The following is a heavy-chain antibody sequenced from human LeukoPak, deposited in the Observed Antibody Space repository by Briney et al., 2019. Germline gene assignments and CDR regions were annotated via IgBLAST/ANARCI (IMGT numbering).Heavy chain of an antibody. V-gene: IGHV4-39*07. J-gene: IGHJ5*02. Sequence: SETLSLACTVSGGSISSSSYYWGWIRQPPGKGLEWIGSIYYSGSTYYNPSLKSRVTISVDTSKNQFSLKLSSVTAADPAVYYCARDQADYDILTGRHNWFDPWGQGTLVTVSS. CDR3: ARDQADYDILTGRHNWFDP. D-gene: IGHD3-9*01. CDR1: GGSISSSSYY. CDR2: IYYSGST.